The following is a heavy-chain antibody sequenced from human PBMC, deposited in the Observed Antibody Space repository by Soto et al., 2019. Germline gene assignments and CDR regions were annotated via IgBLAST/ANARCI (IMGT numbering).Heavy chain of an antibody. CDR2: IYYSGST. CDR1: GGSISSYY. Sequence: SETLSLTCTVSGGSISSYYWSWIRQPPGKGLEWIGYIYYSGSTNYNPSLKSRVTISVDTSKNQFSLKLSSVTAADTAVYYCASLIAAAGTLAYWGQGTLVTVSS. D-gene: IGHD6-13*01. J-gene: IGHJ4*02. V-gene: IGHV4-59*01. CDR3: ASLIAAAGTLAY.